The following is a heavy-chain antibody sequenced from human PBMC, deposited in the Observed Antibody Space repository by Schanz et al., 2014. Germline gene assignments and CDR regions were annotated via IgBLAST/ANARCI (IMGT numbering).Heavy chain of an antibody. V-gene: IGHV3-11*01. Sequence: VQLVESGGGLVKPGGSLRLSCAASGFIFSDYYINWIRQPPGRGLEWVSYIGNGGVTIYYADSVKGRFTISRDNSKNSLYLQMNSLRAEDTAVYYCARIGGSVFDYWAQGTLVTVSS. CDR1: GFIFSDYY. D-gene: IGHD3-10*01. J-gene: IGHJ4*02. CDR2: IGNGGVTI. CDR3: ARIGGSVFDY.